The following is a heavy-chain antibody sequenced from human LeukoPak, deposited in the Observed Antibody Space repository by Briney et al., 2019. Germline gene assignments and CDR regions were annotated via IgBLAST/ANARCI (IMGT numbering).Heavy chain of an antibody. Sequence: GGSLRLSCAASGFTFSDHYMDWVRQAPGKGLEWVGRTRNRPSSYTTEYAASVKGRFSISRDDSKNSLYLQMNSLRTEDTAVYYCARGGAAIGEYWGQGTLVTVSS. CDR1: GFTFSDHY. J-gene: IGHJ4*02. D-gene: IGHD2-2*01. V-gene: IGHV3-72*01. CDR2: TRNRPSSYTT. CDR3: ARGGAAIGEY.